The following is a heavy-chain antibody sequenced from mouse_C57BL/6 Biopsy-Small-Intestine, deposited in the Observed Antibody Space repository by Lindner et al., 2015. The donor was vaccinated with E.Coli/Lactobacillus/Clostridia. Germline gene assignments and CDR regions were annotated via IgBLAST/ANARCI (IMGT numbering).Heavy chain of an antibody. D-gene: IGHD4-1*01. V-gene: IGHV1-5*01. CDR3: TREKNWDLYYAMDY. Sequence: VQLQESGTVLARPGASVEMSCKTSGYTFTSYWMHWVKQRPGQGLEWIGAIYPGNSDTSYNQKFKGKAKLTAVTSASTAYMELSSLANEDSAVYYCTREKNWDLYYAMDYWGQGTSVTVSS. CDR2: IYPGNSDT. CDR1: GYTFTSYW. J-gene: IGHJ4*01.